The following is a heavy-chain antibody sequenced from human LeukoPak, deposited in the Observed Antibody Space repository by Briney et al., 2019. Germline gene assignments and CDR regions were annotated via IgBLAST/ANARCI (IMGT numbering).Heavy chain of an antibody. CDR1: GFTFDDYA. CDR2: ISGDGGST. J-gene: IGHJ3*02. V-gene: IGHV3-43*02. Sequence: PGGSLRLSCAASGFTFDDYAMHWVRQAPGKGLEWVSLISGDGGSTYYADSVKGRFTISRDNSKNSLYLQMNSLRTEDTALYYCAEDIFQIASGMINDAFDIWGQGTMVTVSS. CDR3: AEDIFQIASGMINDAFDI. D-gene: IGHD3-22*01.